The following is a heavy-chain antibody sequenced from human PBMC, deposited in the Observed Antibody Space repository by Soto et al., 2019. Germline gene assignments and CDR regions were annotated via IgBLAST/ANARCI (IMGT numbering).Heavy chain of an antibody. J-gene: IGHJ6*02. CDR1: GGTFSSYA. Sequence: SVKVSCKASGGTFSSYAISWVRQAPGQGLEWMGGIIPIFGTANYAQKFQGRVTITADESTSTAYMELSSLRSEDTAVYYCAREGFIMDTAMVHYYYYGMDVWGQGTTVTVSS. D-gene: IGHD5-18*01. CDR2: IIPIFGTA. V-gene: IGHV1-69*13. CDR3: AREGFIMDTAMVHYYYYGMDV.